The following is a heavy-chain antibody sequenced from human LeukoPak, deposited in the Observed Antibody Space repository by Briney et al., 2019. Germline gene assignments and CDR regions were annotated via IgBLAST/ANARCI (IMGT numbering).Heavy chain of an antibody. CDR2: IKQDGSEK. Sequence: GGSLSLSCAASGFTFSDYWMTWVRQAPGEGREWVANIKQDGSEKDYVDSVKGRFTITRDNAKNSLYLQMDSLRVEDTAVYYCARKGGYSSGYYYWGQGTLVTVSS. J-gene: IGHJ4*02. D-gene: IGHD3-22*01. CDR1: GFTFSDYW. V-gene: IGHV3-7*01. CDR3: ARKGGYSSGYYY.